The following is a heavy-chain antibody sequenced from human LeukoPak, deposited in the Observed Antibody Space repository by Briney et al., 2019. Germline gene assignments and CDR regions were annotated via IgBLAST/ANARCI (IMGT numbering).Heavy chain of an antibody. CDR1: DGSVSNKY. Sequence: SETLSLTCTVSDGSVSNKYWSWIRQPPGKGLQWIGCIHYSGSTNYNPSLKSRVTISVDTSKNQFSLKLSSVTAADTAVYYCARTTMVRGTYYMDVWGKGTTVTISS. D-gene: IGHD3-10*01. CDR3: ARTTMVRGTYYMDV. CDR2: IHYSGST. J-gene: IGHJ6*03. V-gene: IGHV4-59*02.